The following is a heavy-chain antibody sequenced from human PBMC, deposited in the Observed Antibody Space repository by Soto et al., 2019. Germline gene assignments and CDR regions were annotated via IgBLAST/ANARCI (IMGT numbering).Heavy chain of an antibody. Sequence: EVQLVESGGGLVQPGGSLRLSCAVSGFTFSSYWMSWVRQAPGKGLEWVANIKQDGSEKCYVDSVEGRFTISRDNAENSLYLQMNSLRADDTAVYYCARGGSFFGQWGQGTLVTVSS. D-gene: IGHD3-16*01. V-gene: IGHV3-7*01. CDR2: IKQDGSEK. CDR3: ARGGSFFGQ. CDR1: GFTFSSYW. J-gene: IGHJ4*02.